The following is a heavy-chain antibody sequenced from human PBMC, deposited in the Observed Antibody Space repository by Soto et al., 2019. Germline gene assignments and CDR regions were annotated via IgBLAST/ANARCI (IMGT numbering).Heavy chain of an antibody. J-gene: IGHJ4*02. CDR3: ARDNSGWSDY. Sequence: ASVKVSCKASGYTFTRYVMHWLCQAPGQRLEWMGWIDAGNGNTVYLQKFQGRVTITRDTSANTAYMELSSLRSEDTAVYYCARDNSGWSDYWGQGTLVTVSS. V-gene: IGHV1-3*01. CDR2: IDAGNGNT. CDR1: GYTFTRYV. D-gene: IGHD6-19*01.